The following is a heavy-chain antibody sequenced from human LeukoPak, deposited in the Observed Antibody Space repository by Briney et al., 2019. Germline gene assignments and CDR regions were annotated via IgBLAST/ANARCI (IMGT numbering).Heavy chain of an antibody. V-gene: IGHV4-38-2*02. CDR3: ARHKDYYYSYMDV. CDR2: LYHSGST. Sequence: SETLSLTCTVSGYSISSGYYWGWIRQPPGKGLEWIASLYHSGSTYYNPSLKSRVTMSLDTSKNQFSLKLSSVTAADTAVYYCARHKDYYYSYMDVWGKGTTVTISS. CDR1: GYSISSGYY. J-gene: IGHJ6*03.